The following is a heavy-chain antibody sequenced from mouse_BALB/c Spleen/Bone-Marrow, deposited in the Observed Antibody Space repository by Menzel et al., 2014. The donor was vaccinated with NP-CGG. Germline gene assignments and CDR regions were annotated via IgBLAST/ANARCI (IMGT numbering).Heavy chain of an antibody. Sequence: EVQLQQSGAELVRSGASVKLSCTASGFNIKDYYMHWVKQRPEQGLEWIGWIDPENGDTEYAPKFQGKATMTADTSSNTSYLQLSSLTAEDAAVYYCKAAIYDGNYFDVWGAGTTVTVSS. CDR2: IDPENGDT. V-gene: IGHV14-4*02. CDR3: KAAIYDGNYFDV. J-gene: IGHJ1*01. D-gene: IGHD2-1*01. CDR1: GFNIKDYY.